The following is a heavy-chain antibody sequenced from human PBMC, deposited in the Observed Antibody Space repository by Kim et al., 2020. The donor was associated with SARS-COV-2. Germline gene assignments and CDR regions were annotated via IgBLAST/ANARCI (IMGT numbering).Heavy chain of an antibody. CDR1: GGTFSSYA. J-gene: IGHJ1*01. CDR2: IIPIFGTA. D-gene: IGHD5-18*01. Sequence: SVKVSCKASGGTFSSYAISWVRQAPGQGLEWMGGIIPIFGTANYAQKFQGRVTITADESTSTAYMELSSLRSEDTAVYYCAREGTAMVITEYFQHWGQGTLVTVSS. V-gene: IGHV1-69*13. CDR3: AREGTAMVITEYFQH.